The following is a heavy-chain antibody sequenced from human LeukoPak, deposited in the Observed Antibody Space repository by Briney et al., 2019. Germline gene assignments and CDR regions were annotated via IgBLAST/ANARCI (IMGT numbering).Heavy chain of an antibody. CDR3: AKDQRCESPHYLDS. J-gene: IGHJ4*02. V-gene: IGHV3-23*01. D-gene: IGHD4/OR15-4a*01. Sequence: GGSLRLSCAASGFTFSSSAMSWVRQVPGKGLEWVSGTSASGGSTYYADSVRGRFTISRDNSKNTLYVQMNSLRDEDTAVYYCAKDQRCESPHYLDSWGQGTLVTVSS. CDR1: GFTFSSSA. CDR2: TSASGGST.